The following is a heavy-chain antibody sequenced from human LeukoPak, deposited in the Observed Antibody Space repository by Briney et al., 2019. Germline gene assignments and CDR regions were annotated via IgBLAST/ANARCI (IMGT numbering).Heavy chain of an antibody. J-gene: IGHJ4*02. D-gene: IGHD6-13*01. V-gene: IGHV1-2*02. Sequence: ASVKVSCKASGYTFTGYYMHWVRQAPGQGLEWMGWINPNSGGTNYAQKFQGRVTMTEDTSTDTAYMELSSLRSEDTAVYYCASSIAAAGTFVYFDYWGQGTLVTVSS. CDR3: ASSIAAAGTFVYFDY. CDR1: GYTFTGYY. CDR2: INPNSGGT.